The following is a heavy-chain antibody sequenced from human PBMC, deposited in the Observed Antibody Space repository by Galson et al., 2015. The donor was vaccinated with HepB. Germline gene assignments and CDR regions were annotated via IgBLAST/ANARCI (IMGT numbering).Heavy chain of an antibody. J-gene: IGHJ4*02. CDR2: IIPIFGTA. CDR1: GGTFSSYA. CDR3: ATHGVEDSSSWYGPFDY. Sequence: SVKVSCKASGGTFSSYAISWVRQAPGQGLEWMGGIIPIFGTANYAQKFQGRVTITADKSTSTAYMELSSLRSEDTAVYYCATHGVEDSSSWYGPFDYWGQGTLVTVSS. D-gene: IGHD6-13*01. V-gene: IGHV1-69*06.